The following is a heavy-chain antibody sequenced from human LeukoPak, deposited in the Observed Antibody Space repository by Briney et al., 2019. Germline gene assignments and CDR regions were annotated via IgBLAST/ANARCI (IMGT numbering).Heavy chain of an antibody. CDR2: VNTQNGYT. J-gene: IGHJ4*02. V-gene: IGHV1-18*01. Sequence: ASVKVSCKASGGTFSSYAISWLRQAPGQGLEYMGWVNTQNGYTDYAQKVQGRVTLTTDTSTTTAYMELRGLRSDDTAVYYCARDWPGDITGAWGQGTLLTVSS. D-gene: IGHD1-20*01. CDR3: ARDWPGDITGA. CDR1: GGTFSSYA.